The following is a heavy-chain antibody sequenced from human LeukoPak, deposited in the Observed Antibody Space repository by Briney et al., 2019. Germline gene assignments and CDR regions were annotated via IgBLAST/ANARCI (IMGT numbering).Heavy chain of an antibody. Sequence: ASVKVSCKASGYTFTDYYMHWVRQAPGQGLEWMGWINPNSGGTDYAEKFQGRVTMTRDTSISTAYMELSRLRFDDTAVYYCARGSLDYWGQGTLVTVSS. CDR2: INPNSGGT. CDR1: GYTFTDYY. CDR3: ARGSLDY. J-gene: IGHJ4*02. V-gene: IGHV1-2*02.